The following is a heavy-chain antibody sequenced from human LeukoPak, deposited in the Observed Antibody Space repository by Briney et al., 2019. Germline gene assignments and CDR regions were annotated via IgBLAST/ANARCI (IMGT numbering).Heavy chain of an antibody. Sequence: GSSVKVSCKASGGTFSTYAISWLRQAPGQGLEWMGGIIPIYGIANYAQKLRGRVTITADESTSTSYMEVNGLRSEDTAVYYCAREATPQTSTLYYYYYYMDVWGQGTLVTVSS. V-gene: IGHV1-69*01. CDR3: AREATPQTSTLYYYYYYMDV. J-gene: IGHJ6*03. CDR2: IIPIYGIA. CDR1: GGTFSTYA. D-gene: IGHD1/OR15-1a*01.